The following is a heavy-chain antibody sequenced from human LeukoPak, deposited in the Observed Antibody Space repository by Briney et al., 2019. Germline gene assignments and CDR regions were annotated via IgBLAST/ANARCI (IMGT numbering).Heavy chain of an antibody. V-gene: IGHV3-23*01. CDR2: ISGSGGST. J-gene: IGHJ3*02. D-gene: IGHD3-10*01. CDR1: GFTFSSYA. CDR3: ANRAQLLWFGEGGAFDI. Sequence: PGGSLRLSCAASGFTFSSYAMSWVRQAPGKGLGWVSAISGSGGSTYYAHSVKGRFTISRDNSKNTLYLQMNSVRAEDTAVYYCANRAQLLWFGEGGAFDIWGQGTMVTVSS.